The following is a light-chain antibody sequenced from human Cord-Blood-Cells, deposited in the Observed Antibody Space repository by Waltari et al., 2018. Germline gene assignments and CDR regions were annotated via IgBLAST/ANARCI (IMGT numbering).Light chain of an antibody. J-gene: IGLJ3*02. V-gene: IGLV4-69*01. CDR2: LNSDGSH. Sequence: QLVLTQPPSASASLGASVKLTCTLSSGHSSDAIARHHQQPEKGPRYLMKLNSDGSHSQGDGIPDRFSGSSSGADRYLTISSLQSEDEADYYCQTWGTGIRVFGGGTKLTVL. CDR3: QTWGTGIRV. CDR1: SGHSSDA.